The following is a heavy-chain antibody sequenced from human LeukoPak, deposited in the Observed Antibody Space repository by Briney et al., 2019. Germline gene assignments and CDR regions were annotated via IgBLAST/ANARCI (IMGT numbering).Heavy chain of an antibody. J-gene: IGHJ4*02. D-gene: IGHD1-26*01. Sequence: SETLSLTCTVSGGSISSYYWSWIRQPPGKGLEWIGYIYYSGSTNYNPSLKSRVTISVDTSKNQFSLKLSSVTAADTAVYYCARLEWEHLRASDYWGQGTLVTVSS. CDR1: GGSISSYY. V-gene: IGHV4-59*08. CDR2: IYYSGST. CDR3: ARLEWEHLRASDY.